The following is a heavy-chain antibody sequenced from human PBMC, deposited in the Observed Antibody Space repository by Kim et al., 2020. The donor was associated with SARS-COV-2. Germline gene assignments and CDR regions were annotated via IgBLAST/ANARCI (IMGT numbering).Heavy chain of an antibody. CDR2: ISGSGGST. Sequence: GGSLRLSCAASGFTFSSYAMSWVRQAPGKGLEWVSAISGSGGSTYYADSVKGRFTISRDNSKNTLYLQMNSLRAEDTAVYYCAKSPRDLATYYYYGMDVWGQGTTVTVSS. CDR3: AKSPRDLATYYYYGMDV. D-gene: IGHD3-3*02. V-gene: IGHV3-23*01. J-gene: IGHJ6*02. CDR1: GFTFSSYA.